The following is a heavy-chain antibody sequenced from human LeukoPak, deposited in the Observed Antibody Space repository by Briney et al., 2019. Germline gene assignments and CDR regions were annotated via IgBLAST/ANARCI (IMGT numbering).Heavy chain of an antibody. D-gene: IGHD3-10*01. J-gene: IGHJ4*02. Sequence: PSETLSLTCTVSGGSISSYYWSWIRQPPGKGLEWFGYIYDSGTTNYNPSLKSRVTISVDTSKNQFSLKLSSVTAADTAVYYCARQGAMGLVRGIIRYYFDYWGQGALVTVSS. V-gene: IGHV4-59*08. CDR2: IYDSGTT. CDR3: ARQGAMGLVRGIIRYYFDY. CDR1: GGSISSYY.